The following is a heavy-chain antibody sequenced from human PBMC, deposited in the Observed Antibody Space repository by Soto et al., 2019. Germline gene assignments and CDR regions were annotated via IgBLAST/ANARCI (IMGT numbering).Heavy chain of an antibody. CDR2: ISAYNGNT. CDR1: GYTFTSYG. CDR3: AREGTSLKGRFDY. Sequence: QVQLVQSGAAVKKPGASVKVSGKASGYTFTSYGISWVRQAPGQGLGWMGWISAYNGNTNYAQKLQGRATMTTDTSTGTAYMELSSLRSDDTAVDYCAREGTSLKGRFDYGGQGTLVTVSS. D-gene: IGHD2-2*01. V-gene: IGHV1-18*01. J-gene: IGHJ4*02.